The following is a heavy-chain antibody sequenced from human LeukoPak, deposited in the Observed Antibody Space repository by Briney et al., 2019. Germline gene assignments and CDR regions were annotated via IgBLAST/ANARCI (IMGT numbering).Heavy chain of an antibody. J-gene: IGHJ4*02. CDR1: GYTFSSYG. CDR3: TRAVLYGDLGY. D-gene: IGHD4-17*01. V-gene: IGHV1-18*01. CDR2: ISAYNGNT. Sequence: ASVKVSCKASGYTFSSYGMNWVRQAPGQVLEWMGWISAYNGNTNYAQNFSGRVTMTTDTSTSTAYMELRSLRSDDTAVYYCTRAVLYGDLGYWGQGTLVTVSS.